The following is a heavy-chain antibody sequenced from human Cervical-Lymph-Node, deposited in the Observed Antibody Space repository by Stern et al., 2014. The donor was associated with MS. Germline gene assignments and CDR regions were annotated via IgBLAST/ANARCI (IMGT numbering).Heavy chain of an antibody. CDR3: ARLRGPGLYGMDV. Sequence: VQLVQSGAEVKKPGESLKISCKGSGYSFTSYWVGWVRQMPGKGLEGMGSIWPGDSDPRYSPSFEGQVTISADKSINTAYLQWSSLKASDAAMYYCARLRGPGLYGMDVWGQGTTVTVSS. V-gene: IGHV5-51*01. J-gene: IGHJ6*02. CDR1: GYSFTSYW. CDR2: IWPGDSDP.